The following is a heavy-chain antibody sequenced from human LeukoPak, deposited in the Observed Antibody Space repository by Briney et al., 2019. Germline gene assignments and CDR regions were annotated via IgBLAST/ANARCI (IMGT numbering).Heavy chain of an antibody. Sequence: GASVKVSCKVSGYTLTELSMHWVRQAPGKGLEWMGGFDPEDGETIYAQKFQGRVTITADKSTSTAYMELSSLRSEDTAVYYCARSSLDYDSSGHFYARSYAFDIWGQGTMVTVSS. J-gene: IGHJ3*02. CDR2: FDPEDGET. CDR1: GYTLTELS. V-gene: IGHV1-24*01. D-gene: IGHD3-22*01. CDR3: ARSSLDYDSSGHFYARSYAFDI.